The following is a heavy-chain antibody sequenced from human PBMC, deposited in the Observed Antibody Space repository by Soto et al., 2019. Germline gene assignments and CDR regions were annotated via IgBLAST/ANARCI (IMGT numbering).Heavy chain of an antibody. D-gene: IGHD3-22*01. Sequence: QVQLVQSGAEVKKPGPSVRVSGKGSVDTFGSYGISWGEQAPGQGLEWMGGIIPIFVTANYARKFQGRVTITADESTSTAYMELSSLRSEDTAVYYCAREGASGSHIGYWGQGTLVTVSS. CDR1: VDTFGSYG. CDR3: AREGASGSHIGY. CDR2: IIPIFVTA. V-gene: IGHV1-69*01. J-gene: IGHJ4*02.